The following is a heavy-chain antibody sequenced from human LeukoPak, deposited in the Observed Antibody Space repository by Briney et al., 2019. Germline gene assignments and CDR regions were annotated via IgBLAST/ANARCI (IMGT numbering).Heavy chain of an antibody. D-gene: IGHD3-22*01. CDR1: GGSISNYY. J-gene: IGHJ3*02. CDR2: IYYSGTT. CDR3: ARDREGIVVVTYDAFDI. V-gene: IGHV4-59*12. Sequence: SETLSLTCTVSGGSISNYYWNWIRQPPGKGLEWIGYIYYSGTTNYNPSLKSRVTISLDTSKSQFSLKLSSVAAADTAVYYCARDREGIVVVTYDAFDIWGQGTMVTVSS.